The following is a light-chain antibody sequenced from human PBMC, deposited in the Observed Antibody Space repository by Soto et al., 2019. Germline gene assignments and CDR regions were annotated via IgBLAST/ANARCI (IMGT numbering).Light chain of an antibody. J-gene: IGKJ5*01. Sequence: EIVLTQSPGTLSLSPGERATLSCRASQSVSSSYLAWYQQKPGQAPRLHIYGASSRATGIPDRFSGSGSGTDFTLSVSRVEPEDFAVYYCQQYGSSPPFTFGQGTRLEIK. CDR1: QSVSSSY. V-gene: IGKV3-20*01. CDR3: QQYGSSPPFT. CDR2: GAS.